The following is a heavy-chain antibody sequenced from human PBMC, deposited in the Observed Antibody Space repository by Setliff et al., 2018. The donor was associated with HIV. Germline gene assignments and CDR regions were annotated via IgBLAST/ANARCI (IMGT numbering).Heavy chain of an antibody. J-gene: IGHJ4*02. D-gene: IGHD4-17*01. CDR2: ISPNGDIT. CDR3: ANYGDY. Sequence: GGSLRLSCAASGFTFTAYNMAWVRQAPGKGLEWISAISPNGDITYYAASVQGRFTFSRDNSKNTVYLQMSSLIAEDTALYYCANYGDYWGQGTLVTVSS. V-gene: IGHV3-23*01. CDR1: GFTFTAYN.